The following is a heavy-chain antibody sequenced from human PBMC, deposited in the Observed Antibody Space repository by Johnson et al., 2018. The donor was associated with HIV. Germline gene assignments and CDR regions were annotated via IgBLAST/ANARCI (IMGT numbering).Heavy chain of an antibody. CDR3: ARKQWLEIPSDALDV. D-gene: IGHD6-19*01. CDR1: GFTFSSYG. J-gene: IGHJ3*01. CDR2: IGGSDGSR. Sequence: EQLVESGGGLVQPGGSLRLSCAASGFTFSSYGMHWVRQAPGKGLEWVSDIGGSDGSRNYVDSVKGRFTISRDNAKKTLYLQMSSLRAEDTAIYYCARKQWLEIPSDALDVWGQGTMVTVSS. V-gene: IGHV3-23*04.